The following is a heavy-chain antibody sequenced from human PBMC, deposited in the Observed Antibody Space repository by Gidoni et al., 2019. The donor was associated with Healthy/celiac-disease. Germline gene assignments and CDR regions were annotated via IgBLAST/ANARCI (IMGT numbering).Heavy chain of an antibody. D-gene: IGHD6-19*01. V-gene: IGHV3-21*01. J-gene: IGHJ4*02. CDR2: ISSSSSYI. Sequence: EVQLVESGGGLVKPGGSLRLSCAASGFTFSSYSMNWVRQAPGKGLEWVSSISSSSSYIYYADSVKGRFTISRDNAKNSLYLQMNSLRAEDTAVYYCARVSPSPRIAVAGSIDYWGQGTLVTVSS. CDR3: ARVSPSPRIAVAGSIDY. CDR1: GFTFSSYS.